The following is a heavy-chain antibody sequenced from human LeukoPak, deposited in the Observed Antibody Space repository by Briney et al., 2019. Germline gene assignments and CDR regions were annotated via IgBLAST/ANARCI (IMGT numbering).Heavy chain of an antibody. CDR2: TKLDGSEK. Sequence: GGSLRLSCAASGFIFSDHYMDWVRQAPGKGLEWVANTKLDGSEKYYVDSVKGRFTVSRDNAKNSLFLQMSSLRAEDTAVYFCAREWAYYYGSSGYFDYWGQGTLVTVSS. CDR1: GFIFSDHY. V-gene: IGHV3-7*01. J-gene: IGHJ4*02. CDR3: AREWAYYYGSSGYFDY. D-gene: IGHD3-22*01.